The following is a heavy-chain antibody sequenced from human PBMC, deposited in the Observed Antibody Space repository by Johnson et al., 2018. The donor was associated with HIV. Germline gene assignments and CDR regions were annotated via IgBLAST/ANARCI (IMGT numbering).Heavy chain of an antibody. D-gene: IGHD6-13*01. J-gene: IGHJ3*02. CDR1: GFTFSAYG. CDR2: ISSDGSNT. CDR3: AKCIWGSSLIDAFDI. V-gene: IGHV3-30*18. Sequence: QVQLLESGGGLVQPGGSLRLSCAASGFTFSAYGMYWVRQAPGKGLDWVTLISSDGSNTYYADSVKGRFTVSRDNVENTLYLQMNSLRVEDAAVYYCAKCIWGSSLIDAFDIWGQGTMVTVSS.